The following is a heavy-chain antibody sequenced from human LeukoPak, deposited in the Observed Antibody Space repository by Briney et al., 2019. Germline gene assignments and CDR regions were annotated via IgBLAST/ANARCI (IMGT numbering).Heavy chain of an antibody. Sequence: SETLSLTCTVSGGSIRSDGYYWTWIRQHSEKGLEWIGYIYYSGSTYYNPSLSSRVTISVDTSKNQFSLQLSSVTAADTAVYYCARDPAGQNWFDPWGQGTLVTVSS. CDR3: ARDPAGQNWFDP. CDR2: IYYSGST. CDR1: GGSIRSDGYY. D-gene: IGHD6-25*01. V-gene: IGHV4-31*03. J-gene: IGHJ5*02.